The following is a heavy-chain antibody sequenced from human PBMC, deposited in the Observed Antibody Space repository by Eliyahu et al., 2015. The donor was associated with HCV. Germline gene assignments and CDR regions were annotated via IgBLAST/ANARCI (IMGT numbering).Heavy chain of an antibody. V-gene: IGHV3-30*18. CDR2: ILYDGSNK. D-gene: IGHD2-15*01. CDR3: AKDGLLS. J-gene: IGHJ4*02. Sequence: QVQLVESGGGVVQPGRSLRLSXSVSGFTFSNYGMHWVRQAPGKGLEWVAVILYDGSNKYYADSVKGRFTISRDNSKNTLYLQMNSLRVEDTAVYYCAKDGLLSGGQGTLVTVSS. CDR1: GFTFSNYG.